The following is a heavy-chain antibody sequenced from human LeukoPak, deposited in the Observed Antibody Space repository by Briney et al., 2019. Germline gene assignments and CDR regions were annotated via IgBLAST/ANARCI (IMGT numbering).Heavy chain of an antibody. CDR2: ISWNSGSI. D-gene: IGHD3-9*01. Sequence: GRSLRLSCAASGFTFDDYAMHWVRQAPGKGLEWVSGISWNSGSIGYADSVKGRFTISRDNAKNSLYLQMNSLRAEDTAVYYCARGRGYDILTGYYNYWGQGTLVTVSS. J-gene: IGHJ4*02. CDR3: ARGRGYDILTGYYNY. CDR1: GFTFDDYA. V-gene: IGHV3-9*01.